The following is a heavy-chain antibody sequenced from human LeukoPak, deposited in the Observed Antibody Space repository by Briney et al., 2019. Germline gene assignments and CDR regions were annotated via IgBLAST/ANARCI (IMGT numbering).Heavy chain of an antibody. CDR2: INPNSGGT. V-gene: IGHV1-2*02. Sequence: ASVKVSCTASGYTFTGYYMHWVRQAPGPGLGWMGWINPNSGGTNYAQKFQGRVTMTRDTSISTAYMELSRLRSDDTAVYYCARAEDSSSWYTINWGQGILVTVSS. J-gene: IGHJ4*02. CDR1: GYTFTGYY. CDR3: ARAEDSSSWYTIN. D-gene: IGHD6-13*01.